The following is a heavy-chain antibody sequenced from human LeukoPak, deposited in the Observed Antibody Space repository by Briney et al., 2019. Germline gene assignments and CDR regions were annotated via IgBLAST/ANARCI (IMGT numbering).Heavy chain of an antibody. CDR2: TFNSGST. CDR1: GASISKSY. J-gene: IGHJ6*02. CDR3: SRASPGAIYYYSMDV. Sequence: SETLSLTCTVSGASISKSYWNWIRQPPGKELEWIGCTFNSGSTRYNPSLGSRVTISEDTSRNQFSLRLTSVTAADTATYYCSRASPGAIYYYSMDVWGHGTTVTVSS. D-gene: IGHD2/OR15-2a*01. V-gene: IGHV4-59*01.